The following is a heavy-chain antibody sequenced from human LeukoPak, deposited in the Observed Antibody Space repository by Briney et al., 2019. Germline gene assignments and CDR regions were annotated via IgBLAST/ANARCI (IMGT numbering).Heavy chain of an antibody. CDR1: GYTFTGYY. V-gene: IGHV1-2*06. D-gene: IGHD2-2*02. CDR2: INPNSGGT. CDR3: ASLGPYCSSTSCYRFGPYYYYMDV. Sequence: ASVKVSCKASGYTFTGYYMHWVRQAPGQGLEWMGRINPNSGGTNYAQKFQGRVTMTRDTSISTAYMELSRLRSDDRAVYYCASLGPYCSSTSCYRFGPYYYYMDVWGKGTTVTVSS. J-gene: IGHJ6*03.